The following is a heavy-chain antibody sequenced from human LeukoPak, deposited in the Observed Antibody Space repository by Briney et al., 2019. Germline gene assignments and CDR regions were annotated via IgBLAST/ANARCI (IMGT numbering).Heavy chain of an antibody. CDR2: IKEDGSEK. J-gene: IGHJ4*02. Sequence: PGGSLRLSCAASGFTFSNYWLTWVRQAPGKGLEWVASIKEDGSEKHYVDSVKGRFTISRDNAKNSLYLQMNSLRAEDTAVYYCARGSTTEDNWGQGTLVTVSS. CDR3: ARGSTTEDN. V-gene: IGHV3-7*04. D-gene: IGHD1-1*01. CDR1: GFTFSNYW.